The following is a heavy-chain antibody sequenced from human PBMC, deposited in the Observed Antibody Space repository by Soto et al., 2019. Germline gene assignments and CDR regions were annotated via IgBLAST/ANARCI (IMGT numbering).Heavy chain of an antibody. CDR1: GYSFSSYC. CDR3: ARRPYCCGDCDSEYFQH. V-gene: IGHV5-51*01. D-gene: IGHD2-21*01. Sequence: GESLKISCMRSGYSFSSYCIGWLRQMPGKGLAWMVIIYPGDSDNRYSPAFQGQVTISADKSISTAYLQWSSVKASDTAMYYCARRPYCCGDCDSEYFQHWGQGTLVTVSS. CDR2: IYPGDSDN. J-gene: IGHJ1*01.